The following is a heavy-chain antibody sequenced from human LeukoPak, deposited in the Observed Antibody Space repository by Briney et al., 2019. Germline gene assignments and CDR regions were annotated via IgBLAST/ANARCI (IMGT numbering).Heavy chain of an antibody. CDR3: ARGLGYSYGSFDY. V-gene: IGHV4-61*02. J-gene: IGHJ4*02. CDR1: GGSISSGSYY. D-gene: IGHD5-18*01. CDR2: IYTSGST. Sequence: SQTLSLTCTVSGGSISSGSYYWSWIRQPAGKGLEWIGRIYTSGSTNYNPSLKSRVTISVDTSKNQFSLKLSSVTAADTAVYYCARGLGYSYGSFDYWGQETLVTVSS.